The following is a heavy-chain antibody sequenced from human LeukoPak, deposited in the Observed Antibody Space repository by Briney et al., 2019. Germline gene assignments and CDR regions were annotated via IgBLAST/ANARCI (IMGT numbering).Heavy chain of an antibody. CDR3: ARSILYTTAGFDY. CDR1: GFTFSSYS. CDR2: IGGGGTSI. Sequence: GGSLRLSCAASGFTFSSYSINWVRQAPGKELEWVSHIGGGGTSIYYSDSVKGRFTVSRDNAKSSLFLQMNSLRAEDTAVYYCARSILYTTAGFDYWGQGTLVTVSS. J-gene: IGHJ4*02. V-gene: IGHV3-48*01. D-gene: IGHD1-1*01.